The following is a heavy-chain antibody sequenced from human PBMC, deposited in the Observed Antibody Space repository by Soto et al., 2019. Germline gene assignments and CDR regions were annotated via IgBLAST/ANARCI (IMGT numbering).Heavy chain of an antibody. J-gene: IGHJ4*02. CDR3: ASGYCSGGSCRLDFDY. CDR2: IIPILGIA. Sequence: QVQLVQSGAEVKKPGSSVKVSCKASGGTFGSYTISWVRQAPGQGLEWMGRIIPILGIANYAQKFQGRVTITADKSTSTAYMELSSLRSEDTAVYYCASGYCSGGSCRLDFDYWGQGTLVTVSS. CDR1: GGTFGSYT. D-gene: IGHD2-15*01. V-gene: IGHV1-69*02.